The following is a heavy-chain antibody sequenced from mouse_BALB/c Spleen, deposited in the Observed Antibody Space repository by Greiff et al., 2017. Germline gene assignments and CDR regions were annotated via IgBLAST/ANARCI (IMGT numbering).Heavy chain of an antibody. CDR3: ASYDGYWAWFAY. Sequence: VQLKQSGAELVKPGASVKLSCTASGFNIKDTYMHWVKQRPEQGLEWIGRIDPANGNTKYDPKFQGKATITPDTSSNTAYLQLSSLTSEDTAVYYCASYDGYWAWFAYWGQGTLVTVSA. V-gene: IGHV14-3*02. D-gene: IGHD2-3*01. CDR1: GFNIKDTY. CDR2: IDPANGNT. J-gene: IGHJ3*01.